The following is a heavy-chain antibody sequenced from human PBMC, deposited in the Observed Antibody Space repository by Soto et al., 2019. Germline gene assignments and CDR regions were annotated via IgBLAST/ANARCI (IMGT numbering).Heavy chain of an antibody. CDR3: ARDTLRGYSYGPILLNDY. CDR1: GFTFSSYS. V-gene: IGHV3-21*01. J-gene: IGHJ4*02. D-gene: IGHD5-18*01. Sequence: LRLSCAASGFTFSSYSMNWVRQAPGKGLEWVSSISSSSSYIYYADSVKGRFTISRDNAKNSLYLQMNSLRAEDTAVYYCARDTLRGYSYGPILLNDYWGQGTLVTVSS. CDR2: ISSSSSYI.